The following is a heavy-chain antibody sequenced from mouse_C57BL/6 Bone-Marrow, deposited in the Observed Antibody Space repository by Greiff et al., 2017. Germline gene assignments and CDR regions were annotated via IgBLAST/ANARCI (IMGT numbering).Heavy chain of an antibody. D-gene: IGHD1-1*01. CDR3: ARSGLRYPAWFAY. CDR2: IHPNSGST. Sequence: VQLQQPGAELVKPGASVKLSCKASGYTFTSYWMHWVKQRPGQGLEWIGMIHPNSGSTNYNEKFKSKATLTVDKSSSTAYMQLSCLTSEDSAVYYCARSGLRYPAWFAYWGQGTLVTVSA. V-gene: IGHV1-64*01. J-gene: IGHJ3*01. CDR1: GYTFTSYW.